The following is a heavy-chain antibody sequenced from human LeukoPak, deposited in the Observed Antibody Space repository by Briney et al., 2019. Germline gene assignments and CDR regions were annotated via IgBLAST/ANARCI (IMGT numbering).Heavy chain of an antibody. Sequence: ASVKVSCKISGYSLAQLSMHWVRQAPGKGLEWRGGFDIEVGEIVYAQKFQGRLTMTEDASTDTAYMELSSLRSDDTAIYYCATDRGEMGTTLLSHTYEAFDIWGQGTKIIVSS. J-gene: IGHJ3*02. CDR2: FDIEVGEI. V-gene: IGHV1-24*01. CDR3: ATDRGEMGTTLLSHTYEAFDI. CDR1: GYSLAQLS. D-gene: IGHD3-16*01.